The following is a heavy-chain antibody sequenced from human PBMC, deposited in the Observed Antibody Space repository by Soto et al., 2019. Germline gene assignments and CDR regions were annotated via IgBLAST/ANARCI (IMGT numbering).Heavy chain of an antibody. CDR3: ARDPLWGTAMVLWYFDL. Sequence: QVQLVESGGGVVQPGRSLRLSCAASGFTFSSYAMHWVRQAPGKGLEWVAVISYDGSNKYYADSVKGRFTISRDNSKNTLYLQMNSLRAEDTAVYYCARDPLWGTAMVLWYFDLWGRGTLVTFSS. V-gene: IGHV3-30-3*01. D-gene: IGHD5-18*01. J-gene: IGHJ2*01. CDR1: GFTFSSYA. CDR2: ISYDGSNK.